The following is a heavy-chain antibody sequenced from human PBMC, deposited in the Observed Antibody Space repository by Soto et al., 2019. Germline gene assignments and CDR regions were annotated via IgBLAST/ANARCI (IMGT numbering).Heavy chain of an antibody. Sequence: PGESLKISCKGSGYSFTSYWISWVRQMPGKGLEWMGRIDPSDSYTNYSPSFQGHVTISADKSISTAYLQWSSLKASDTAMYYCARHASYDYVWGSYRPFDYWGQGTLVTVS. D-gene: IGHD3-16*02. V-gene: IGHV5-10-1*01. J-gene: IGHJ4*02. CDR2: IDPSDSYT. CDR3: ARHASYDYVWGSYRPFDY. CDR1: GYSFTSYW.